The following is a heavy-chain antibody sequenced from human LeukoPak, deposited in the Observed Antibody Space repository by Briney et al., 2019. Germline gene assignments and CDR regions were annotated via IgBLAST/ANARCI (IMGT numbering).Heavy chain of an antibody. Sequence: ESGPTLVKPTQTLTLTCTFSGFSLSTSGVGVGWIRQPPGKALEWLALIYWDDDKRYSPSLKSRLTITKDTSKNQVVLTMTNMDPVDTATYYCAHRLRQLAHYYYYMDVWGKGTTVTVSS. CDR2: IYWDDDK. V-gene: IGHV2-5*02. CDR1: GFSLSTSGVG. J-gene: IGHJ6*03. D-gene: IGHD3-10*01. CDR3: AHRLRQLAHYYYYMDV.